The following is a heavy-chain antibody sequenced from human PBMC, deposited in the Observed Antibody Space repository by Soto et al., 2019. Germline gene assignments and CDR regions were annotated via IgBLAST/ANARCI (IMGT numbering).Heavy chain of an antibody. Sequence: QVQLQQWGAGLLKPSETLSLTCAVYGGSFNSYFWNWVRQPPGKGLEWIGEVTPGGRSNYKPSLKSRVTISKDTSKNQFSLEVNSVTAADTAVYYCTTSGRSWPDSFDIWGQGAMVTVSS. CDR1: GGSFNSYF. CDR3: TTSGRSWPDSFDI. CDR2: VTPGGRS. J-gene: IGHJ3*02. V-gene: IGHV4-34*01. D-gene: IGHD6-13*01.